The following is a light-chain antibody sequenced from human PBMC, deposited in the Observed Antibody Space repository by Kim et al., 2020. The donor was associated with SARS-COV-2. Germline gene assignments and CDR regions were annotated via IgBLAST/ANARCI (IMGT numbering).Light chain of an antibody. Sequence: ALGQTVRITCQGDSLRGDYASWYQQKPGQAPVLVIYGKNNRPSGIPDRFSGSSSGNTASLTITGAQAEDEADYYCNSRDSSGNHVVFGGGTQLTVL. CDR3: NSRDSSGNHVV. J-gene: IGLJ2*01. CDR1: SLRGDY. V-gene: IGLV3-19*01. CDR2: GKN.